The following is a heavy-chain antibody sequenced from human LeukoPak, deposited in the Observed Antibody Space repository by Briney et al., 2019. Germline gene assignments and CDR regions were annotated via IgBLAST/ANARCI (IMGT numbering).Heavy chain of an antibody. D-gene: IGHD3-10*01. J-gene: IGHJ4*02. CDR1: GFSFSTYW. CDR2: IKQDGREK. CDR3: ARGSDFGSGSWRFYFDY. V-gene: IGHV3-7*03. Sequence: PGGSLRLSCAASGFSFSTYWMSWVRQAPGKGLEWVANIKQDGREKYYVDSVKGRFTISRDNAKNSLYLQMNSLRAEDTAVYYCARGSDFGSGSWRFYFDYWGQGTLVTVSS.